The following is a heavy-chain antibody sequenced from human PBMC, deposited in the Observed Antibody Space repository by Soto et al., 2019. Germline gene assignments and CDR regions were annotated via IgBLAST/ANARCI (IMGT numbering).Heavy chain of an antibody. Sequence: SVKVSCKASGFTFTSSAVQWGRQARGQRLEWIGWIVVGSGNTNYAQKFQERVTITRDMSTSTAYMELSSLRAEDTAVYYCAPARDGWLQPIDYWGQGTLVTVSS. V-gene: IGHV1-58*01. J-gene: IGHJ4*02. CDR2: IVVGSGNT. CDR3: APARDGWLQPIDY. CDR1: GFTFTSSA. D-gene: IGHD5-12*01.